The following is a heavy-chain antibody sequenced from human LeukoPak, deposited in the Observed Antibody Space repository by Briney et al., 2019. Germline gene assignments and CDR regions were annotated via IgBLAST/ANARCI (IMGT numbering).Heavy chain of an antibody. CDR2: INPDGGST. CDR3: ARDYGDYVFDY. J-gene: IGHJ4*02. CDR1: GYTFTTYH. V-gene: IGHV1-46*01. D-gene: IGHD4-17*01. Sequence: GASVKVSCKASGYTFTTYHIHWVRQAPGQGLEWMGRINPDGGSTTNAQKFQGRVTMTRDTATSTVYMELSSLRSEDTAVYYCARDYGDYVFDYWGQGTLVTVSS.